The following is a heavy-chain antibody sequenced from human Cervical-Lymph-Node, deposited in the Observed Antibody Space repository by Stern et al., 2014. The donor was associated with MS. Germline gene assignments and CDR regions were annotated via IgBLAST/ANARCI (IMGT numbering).Heavy chain of an antibody. CDR2: INPSGVAT. Sequence: QVQLVESGPEVKMPGASVRVSCQASGGTFTNADHIHWVRPPPGRGLEGMGIINPSGVATVYAPGFQGRVTMTRDTSTTVASLVLDRLASEDTAVYYCARDPLVVDATSVDGYYGLGLDVWGQGTTVAVTS. CDR1: GGTFTNADH. J-gene: IGHJ6*02. D-gene: IGHD2-8*02. V-gene: IGHV1-46*01. CDR3: ARDPLVVDATSVDGYYGLGLDV.